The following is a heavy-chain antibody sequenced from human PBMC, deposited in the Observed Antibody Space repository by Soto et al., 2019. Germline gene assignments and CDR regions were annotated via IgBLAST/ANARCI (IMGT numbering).Heavy chain of an antibody. V-gene: IGHV6-1*01. Sequence: SETLSLTFDISGYHVASNNAAWHLIRHSPSRGLEWLGRTYYRSRWENDYAMSVKSRISISPDTSKNQFSLHLYSVTPEDTAIYYCARVVWFSGLDVWGQGTPVTVSS. CDR1: GYHVASNNAA. D-gene: IGHD3-16*01. CDR2: TYYRSRWEN. J-gene: IGHJ6*02. CDR3: ARVVWFSGLDV.